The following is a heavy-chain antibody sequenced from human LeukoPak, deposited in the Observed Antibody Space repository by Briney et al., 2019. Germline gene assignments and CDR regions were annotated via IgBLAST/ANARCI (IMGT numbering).Heavy chain of an antibody. CDR2: ISISGGST. CDR3: AKDGRGLDN. J-gene: IGHJ4*02. V-gene: IGHV3-23*01. Sequence: GGSLRLSCAASGFTFSSYSMNWVRQAPGKGLEWVSVISISGGSTYYADSVKGRFTIFRDNSKNTLYLQMNSLRAEDTAVYYCAKDGRGLDNWGQGTLVTVSS. D-gene: IGHD1-26*01. CDR1: GFTFSSYS.